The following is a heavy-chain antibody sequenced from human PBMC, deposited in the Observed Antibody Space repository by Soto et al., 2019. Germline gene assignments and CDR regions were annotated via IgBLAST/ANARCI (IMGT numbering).Heavy chain of an antibody. Sequence: PSETLSLTCNVSGGSIRVLYGSWIRQSPGKRLEWIGYLYYTGSTNYNPALKSRVTISLDTSKNQFSLKVRSVTAADTAVYYCARGGGYDFRSSQAPPIDVWGQGTTVTVSS. V-gene: IGHV4-59*01. CDR2: LYYTGST. J-gene: IGHJ6*02. CDR1: GGSIRVLY. CDR3: ARGGGYDFRSSQAPPIDV. D-gene: IGHD3-3*01.